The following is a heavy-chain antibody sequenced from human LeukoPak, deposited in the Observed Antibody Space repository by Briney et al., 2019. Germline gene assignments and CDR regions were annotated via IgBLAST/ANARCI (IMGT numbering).Heavy chain of an antibody. CDR1: GFTFSNYA. J-gene: IGHJ5*02. CDR3: AKRVFGSSFDP. D-gene: IGHD3-16*01. CDR2: ISGSGGST. Sequence: GGSLRLSCAASGFTFSNYAMSWVRQAPGKGLEWVSAISGSGGSTYSADSVKGRFTISRDNSKNTLYLQMNSLRAEDTAVYYCAKRVFGSSFDPWGQGTLVTVSS. V-gene: IGHV3-23*01.